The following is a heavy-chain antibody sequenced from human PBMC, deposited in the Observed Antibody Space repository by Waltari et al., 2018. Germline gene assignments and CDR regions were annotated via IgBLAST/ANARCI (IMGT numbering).Heavy chain of an antibody. CDR2: INHSGST. V-gene: IGHV4-34*01. CDR3: ARGGGWRSLDY. CDR1: GGSFSGYY. D-gene: IGHD3-16*01. J-gene: IGHJ4*02. Sequence: QVQLQQWGAGLLKPSETLSLTCAVYGGSFSGYYWSWIRQPPGKGLEWIGEINHSGSTNYYPSLKSRVPIAVDTSKNQFSLKLSSVTAADTAVYYCARGGGWRSLDYWGQGTLVTVSS.